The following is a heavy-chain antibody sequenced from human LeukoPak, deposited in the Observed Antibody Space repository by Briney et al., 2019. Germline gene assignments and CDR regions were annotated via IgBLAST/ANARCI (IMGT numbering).Heavy chain of an antibody. CDR2: TYYRSKWYN. CDR1: GDSVSSNSAA. CDR3: ARGAYYGSGSYVGYGMDV. D-gene: IGHD3-10*01. Sequence: SQTLSLTCAISGDSVSSNSAAWNWIRQSPSRGLEWLGRTYYRSKWYNDYAVSVKSRITINPDTSKNQFSLQLNSVTPEDTAVYYCARGAYYGSGSYVGYGMDVWGQGTTVTVSS. J-gene: IGHJ6*02. V-gene: IGHV6-1*01.